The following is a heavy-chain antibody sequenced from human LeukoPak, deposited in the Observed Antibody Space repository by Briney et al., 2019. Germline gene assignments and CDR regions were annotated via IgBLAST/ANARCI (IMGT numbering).Heavy chain of an antibody. Sequence: GGSLRLSRAASGFTFTTYAMTWVRQAPGKGLEWVSTISDTGGVTFYADSVKGRFTISRDNSKSTVYLQMNSLRADDTAVYYCASAPTGTSRFDYWGQGTLVTVSS. D-gene: IGHD4-17*01. CDR3: ASAPTGTSRFDY. V-gene: IGHV3-23*01. CDR1: GFTFTTYA. J-gene: IGHJ4*02. CDR2: ISDTGGVT.